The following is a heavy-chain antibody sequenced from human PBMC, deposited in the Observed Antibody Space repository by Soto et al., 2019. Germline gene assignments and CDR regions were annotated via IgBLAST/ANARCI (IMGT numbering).Heavy chain of an antibody. V-gene: IGHV4-34*01. D-gene: IGHD6-13*01. J-gene: IGHJ5*02. CDR2: INHSGST. CDR3: ARGLKIAAAVLWFDP. Sequence: SETLSLPCAVYGGSFSGYYWSWIRQPPGKGLEWIGEINHSGSTNYNPSLKSRVTISVDTSKNQFSLKLSSVTAADTAVYYRARGLKIAAAVLWFDPWGQGTLVTVSS. CDR1: GGSFSGYY.